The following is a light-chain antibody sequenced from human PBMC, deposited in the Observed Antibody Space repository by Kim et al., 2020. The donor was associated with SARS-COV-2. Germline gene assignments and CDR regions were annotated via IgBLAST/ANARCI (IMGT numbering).Light chain of an antibody. Sequence: ALGQTVRLTCQGDSLRNYYATWYQRRPGQAPVLVLYGKYNRPSGIPDRFSGSASGNTAFLTITGAQAEDEADYYCNSRDSSGDHVVFGGGTKLTVL. CDR2: GKY. CDR1: SLRNYY. CDR3: NSRDSSGDHVV. J-gene: IGLJ3*02. V-gene: IGLV3-19*01.